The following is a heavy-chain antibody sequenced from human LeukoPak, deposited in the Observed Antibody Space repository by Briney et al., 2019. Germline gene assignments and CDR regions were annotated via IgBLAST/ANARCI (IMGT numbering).Heavy chain of an antibody. V-gene: IGHV4-59*11. CDR2: IHHSGMT. CDR3: AREANREPRLSSYFLDV. CDR1: GDSISSHF. Sequence: SETLSLTCSVSGDSISSHFWSWIRQPPGKGLEWIGYIHHSGMTNYNSALKSRATLSVDTSTNQFSLKLTSVTAADTAFYFCAREANREPRLSSYFLDVWGEGTAVTVSS. D-gene: IGHD2/OR15-2a*01. J-gene: IGHJ6*03.